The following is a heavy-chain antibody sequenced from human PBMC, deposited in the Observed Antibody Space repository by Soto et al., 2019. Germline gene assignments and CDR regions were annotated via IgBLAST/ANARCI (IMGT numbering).Heavy chain of an antibody. D-gene: IGHD3-16*01. Sequence: EVQLVESGGGLVKPGGSLRLSCAASGFTFSSYSMNWVRQAPGKGLEWVSSISSSSSYIYYADSVKGRFTISRDNAKNSLYLQMXSLXXXXTXXXYXXXXXXXXXXXXGLGXWGQGTLVTVSS. CDR2: ISSSSSYI. CDR3: XXXXXXXXXXXGLGX. J-gene: IGHJ4*02. CDR1: GFTFSSYS. V-gene: IGHV3-21*01.